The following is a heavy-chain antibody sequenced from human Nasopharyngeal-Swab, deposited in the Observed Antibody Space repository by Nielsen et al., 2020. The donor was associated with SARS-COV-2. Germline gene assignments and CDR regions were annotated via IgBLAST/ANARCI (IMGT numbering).Heavy chain of an antibody. D-gene: IGHD6-19*01. J-gene: IGHJ2*01. CDR1: GFIFSTYR. CDR3: ASSGYSSGCNL. Sequence: GVLRLSCATSGFIFSTYRMNWVRQAPGKGLEWVSSISSTNNYIYYADSVKGRFTISRDNAKSSLYLQMNSLRAEDTAVYYCASSGYSSGCNLWGRGTLVTVSS. CDR2: ISSTNNYI. V-gene: IGHV3-21*01.